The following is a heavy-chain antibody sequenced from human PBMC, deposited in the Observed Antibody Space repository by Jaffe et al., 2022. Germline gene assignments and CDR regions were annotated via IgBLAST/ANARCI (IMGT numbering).Heavy chain of an antibody. CDR3: AREPGEVAVAGFTYYYYYMDV. Sequence: EVQLVESGGGLVQPGGSLRLSCAASGFTVSSNYMSWVRQAPGKGLEWVSVIYSGGSTYYADSVKGRFTISRDNSKNTLYLQMNSLRAEDTAVYYCAREPGEVAVAGFTYYYYYMDVWGKGTTVTVSS. J-gene: IGHJ6*03. CDR2: IYSGGST. V-gene: IGHV3-66*02. CDR1: GFTVSSNY. D-gene: IGHD6-19*01.